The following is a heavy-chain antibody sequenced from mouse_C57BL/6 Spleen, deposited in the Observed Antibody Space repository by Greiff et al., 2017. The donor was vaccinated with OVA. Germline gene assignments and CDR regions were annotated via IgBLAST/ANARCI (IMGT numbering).Heavy chain of an antibody. CDR3: ARGDDYYGSYYYAMDY. V-gene: IGHV1-81*01. J-gene: IGHJ4*01. CDR2: LYPRSGNT. Sequence: QVQLKQSGAELARPGASVKLSCKASGYTFTRYGISWVKQRTGPGLEWIGELYPRSGNTYYNEKFKGQATLTADQSASTAYMELRSLTSEDSAVYFCARGDDYYGSYYYAMDYWGQGTSVTVSS. D-gene: IGHD1-1*01. CDR1: GYTFTRYG.